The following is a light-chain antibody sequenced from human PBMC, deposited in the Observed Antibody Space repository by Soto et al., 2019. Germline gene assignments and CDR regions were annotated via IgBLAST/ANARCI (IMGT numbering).Light chain of an antibody. CDR3: QPYNDGPPFT. V-gene: IGKV3-15*01. J-gene: IGKJ2*01. CDR1: QSISRN. CDR2: AAS. Sequence: EIVMTQSPTTLAVSPGQSVTLSCRASQSISRNLAWFQKKPGQSPRLVIYAASTRATDIPARFSGSGSDTDFTLTISSLQSEDFAVYYGQPYNDGPPFTFSQGTKVEIK.